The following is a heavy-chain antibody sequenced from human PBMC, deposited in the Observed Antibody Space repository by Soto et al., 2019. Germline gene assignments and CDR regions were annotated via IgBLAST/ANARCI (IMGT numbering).Heavy chain of an antibody. D-gene: IGHD3-16*02. Sequence: QITLKESGPTLVKPTQTLTLTCTFSGFSLSTSGVGVGWIRQPPGKALEWLALIYWDDSKRSSPSLKSRLTIPKYTSKNQVVRTMTNMDPVDTATYYCARRHSLGELSPWGQGTLVTVSS. CDR2: IYWDDSK. CDR1: GFSLSTSGVG. CDR3: ARRHSLGELSP. J-gene: IGHJ5*02. V-gene: IGHV2-5*02.